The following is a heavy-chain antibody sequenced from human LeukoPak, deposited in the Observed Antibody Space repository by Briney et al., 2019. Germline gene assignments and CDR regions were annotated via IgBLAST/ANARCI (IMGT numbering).Heavy chain of an antibody. V-gene: IGHV6-1*01. CDR3: ARNSMFDY. CDR1: GDSVSSNDAA. D-gene: IGHD4-23*01. Sequence: SRTLSLTCAISGDSVSSNDAAWNWIRQSPSRGLEWLGGTYYRSKWYNDYAVSVKSRITINPDTFKNQFSLQLTSVTPEDTAVYYCARNSMFDYWGQGTLVTVSS. CDR2: TYYRSKWYN. J-gene: IGHJ4*02.